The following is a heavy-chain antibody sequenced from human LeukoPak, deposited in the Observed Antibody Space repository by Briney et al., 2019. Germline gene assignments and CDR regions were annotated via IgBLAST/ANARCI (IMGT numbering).Heavy chain of an antibody. D-gene: IGHD2-15*01. CDR1: GFTFSSYS. CDR3: ARGHCSGGSCHGAFDI. Sequence: GSLRLSCAASGFTFSSYSMNWVRQAPGKGLEWVSSISSSSSYIYYADSVKGRFTISRDNAKNSLYLQMNSLRAEDTAVYYCARGHCSGGSCHGAFDIWGQGTMVTVSS. V-gene: IGHV3-21*01. J-gene: IGHJ3*02. CDR2: ISSSSSYI.